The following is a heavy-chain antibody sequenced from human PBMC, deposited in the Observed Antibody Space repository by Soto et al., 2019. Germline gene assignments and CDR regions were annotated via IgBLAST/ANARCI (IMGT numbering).Heavy chain of an antibody. D-gene: IGHD7-27*01. CDR1: GGFIRSGDYY. CDR3: ASTNWAYAFDF. V-gene: IGHV4-30-4*01. J-gene: IGHJ3*01. Sequence: QVQLQESGPGLVKPSQTLSLTCTVSGGFIRSGDYYWTWIRQPQGQGLEWIGYIHHSGRAYYNPSLKSRATMSVDTSENQFSLKLTSMTAADTAVYFCASTNWAYAFDFWGHGTLVTVSS. CDR2: IHHSGRA.